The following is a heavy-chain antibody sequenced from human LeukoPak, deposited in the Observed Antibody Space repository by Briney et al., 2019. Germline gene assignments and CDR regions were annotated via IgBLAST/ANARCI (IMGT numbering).Heavy chain of an antibody. CDR3: AIPPESLRYFDWLYY. J-gene: IGHJ4*02. V-gene: IGHV1-46*01. Sequence: ASVKVSCKPSGYAFTSYYILWVRQAPGQGLEWMGIINPSGGSTSYAQKFQGRVTMTRDTSTSTVYMELSSLRSEDTAVYYCAIPPESLRYFDWLYYWGQGTLVTVSS. CDR1: GYAFTSYY. CDR2: INPSGGST. D-gene: IGHD3-9*01.